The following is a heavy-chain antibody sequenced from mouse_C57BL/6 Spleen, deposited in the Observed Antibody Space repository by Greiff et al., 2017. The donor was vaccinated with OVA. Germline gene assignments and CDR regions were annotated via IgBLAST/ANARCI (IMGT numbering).Heavy chain of an antibody. CDR1: GFNIKNTY. J-gene: IGHJ3*01. Sequence: EVQLQQSVAELVRPGASVKLSCTASGFNIKNTYMHWVKQRPEQGLEWIGRIDPANGNTKYAPKFQGKATITADTSSNTAYLQLSSLTSEDTAIYYCASPSIYYDYDGGAWFAYWGQGTLVTVSA. CDR2: IDPANGNT. CDR3: ASPSIYYDYDGGAWFAY. V-gene: IGHV14-3*01. D-gene: IGHD2-4*01.